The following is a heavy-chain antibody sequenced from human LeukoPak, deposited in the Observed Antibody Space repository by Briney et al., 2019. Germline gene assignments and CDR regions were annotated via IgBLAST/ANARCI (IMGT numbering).Heavy chain of an antibody. CDR3: VKDGGHTALDP. CDR2: VYFSGST. CDR1: GVSIGSSHYY. D-gene: IGHD3-16*01. Sequence: SETLSLTCTVSGVSIGSSHYYWGWIRQPAGKGLEWIGRVYFSGSTNYNPSLKGRVTISVDTSKNHFSLSLMSVTAADTAVYYCVKDGGHTALDPWGQGTQFTVSS. V-gene: IGHV4-61*02. J-gene: IGHJ5*02.